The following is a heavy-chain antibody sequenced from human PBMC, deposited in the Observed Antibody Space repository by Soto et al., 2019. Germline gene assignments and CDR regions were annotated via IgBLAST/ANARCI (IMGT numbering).Heavy chain of an antibody. V-gene: IGHV3-23*01. CDR2: ITNNGANI. CDR1: GFTFNNYA. CDR3: ARAARDCRTDCYYYFFHA. Sequence: EVHLLESGGGLVQPGGSLRLSCAASGFTFNNYAMSWVRQAPGKGLEWVSGITNNGANIKYVDSVKGRFTISRDKSRDPRFLQLNGLRTDDTDVYYCARAARDCRTDCYYYFFHAWGQGTRVTVSS. J-gene: IGHJ4*02. D-gene: IGHD2-21*02.